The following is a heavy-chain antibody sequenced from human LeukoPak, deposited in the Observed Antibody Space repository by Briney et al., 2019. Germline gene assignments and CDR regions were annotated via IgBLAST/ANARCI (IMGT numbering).Heavy chain of an antibody. CDR3: ARDHKGYSYGYRRGYSDYYYMDV. D-gene: IGHD5-18*01. CDR2: ISGSGGST. V-gene: IGHV3-23*01. CDR1: GFTFSSYA. J-gene: IGHJ6*03. Sequence: GGSLRLSCAASGFTFSSYAMSWVRQAPGKGLEWVSFISGSGGSTYYVDSVKGRFTISRDNSKNTLYLQMNSLRAEDTAVYYCARDHKGYSYGYRRGYSDYYYMDVWGKGTTVTVSS.